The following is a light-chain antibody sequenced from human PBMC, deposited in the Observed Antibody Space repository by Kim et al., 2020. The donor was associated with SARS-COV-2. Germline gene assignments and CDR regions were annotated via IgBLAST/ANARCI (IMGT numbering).Light chain of an antibody. CDR1: TGAVTSTHY. J-gene: IGLJ2*01. Sequence: QAVVTQEPSLTVSPGGTVTLTCAASTGAVTSTHYPNWYQQKPGQAPRALIHTTSNRQSWTPARFSGSLLGGKAALTLSGAQPEDEADYYCQLFSDGAVIFGGGTQLTVL. CDR2: TTS. V-gene: IGLV7-43*01. CDR3: QLFSDGAVI.